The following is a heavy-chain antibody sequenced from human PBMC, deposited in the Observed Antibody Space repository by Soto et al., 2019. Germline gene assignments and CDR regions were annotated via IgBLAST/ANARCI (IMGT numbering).Heavy chain of an antibody. J-gene: IGHJ6*01. CDR2: VSGRGGSK. Sequence: VQLLESGGGLVQPGGSLRLACTASGFTFNHYAMTWVRQAPGRGLAWVASVSGRGGSKKYADSVKGRFIISRDNSNSTLYLQMDSLGGEDTAVYYCAKDSTVTTYLYFYYYGFDVWGQGTTVTVSS. V-gene: IGHV3-23*01. CDR3: AKDSTVTTYLYFYYYGFDV. D-gene: IGHD4-17*01. CDR1: GFTFNHYA.